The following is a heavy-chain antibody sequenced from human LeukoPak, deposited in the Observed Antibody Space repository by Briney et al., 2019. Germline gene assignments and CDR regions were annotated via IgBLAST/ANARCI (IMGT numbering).Heavy chain of an antibody. J-gene: IGHJ4*02. Sequence: PGGSLRLSCAASGFTFSSYSMIWVRQAPGKGLEWVATMSFDVNNKYYADSVRGRFTISRDNSKNTLYLQMNSLGAEDTAVYSCARGYCTSSSCYNDYWGQGTLVTVSS. CDR3: ARGYCTSSSCYNDY. V-gene: IGHV3-30*03. D-gene: IGHD2-2*02. CDR2: MSFDVNNK. CDR1: GFTFSSYS.